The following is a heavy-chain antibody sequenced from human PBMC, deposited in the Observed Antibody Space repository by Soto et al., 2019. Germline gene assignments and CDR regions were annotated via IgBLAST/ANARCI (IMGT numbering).Heavy chain of an antibody. CDR1: GGTFSSYA. Sequence: QVQLVQSGAEVKKPESSVKVSCKASGGTFSSYAISWVRQAPGQGLEWVGGIIPIFGTANYAQKFQGRVTITADESTSTAYMELSSLRSDDTAVYYCGREVSIFGVVYYYYGMDVWGQGTTVTVS. V-gene: IGHV1-69*01. D-gene: IGHD3-3*01. CDR3: GREVSIFGVVYYYYGMDV. J-gene: IGHJ6*02. CDR2: IIPIFGTA.